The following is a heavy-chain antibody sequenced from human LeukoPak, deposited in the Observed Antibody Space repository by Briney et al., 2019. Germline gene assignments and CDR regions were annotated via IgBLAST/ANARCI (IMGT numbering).Heavy chain of an antibody. Sequence: SETLSLTCAVYGGSFSGYYWSWIRQPPGKGLEWIGEINHSGSTNYNPSLKSRVTISVDTSKNQFSLKLSSVTAADTAVYYCARQSEIVDFDYWGQGTLVTVSS. CDR1: GGSFSGYY. V-gene: IGHV4-34*01. CDR2: INHSGST. D-gene: IGHD2-15*01. J-gene: IGHJ4*02. CDR3: ARQSEIVDFDY.